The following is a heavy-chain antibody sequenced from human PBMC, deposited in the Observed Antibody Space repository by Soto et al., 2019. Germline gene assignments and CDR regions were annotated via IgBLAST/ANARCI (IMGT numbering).Heavy chain of an antibody. CDR1: GFIFNTYT. D-gene: IGHD5-12*01. CDR2: ISGSSSYI. V-gene: IGHV3-21*01. Sequence: GGSLRLSCAASGFIFNTYTMTWVRQTPGKGLEWVSSISGSSSYIYYADSVKGRFTISRDNAKNSLYLQMNSLRAEDTAVYYCARDRSGYNLNWFDPWGQGTLVTVSS. J-gene: IGHJ5*02. CDR3: ARDRSGYNLNWFDP.